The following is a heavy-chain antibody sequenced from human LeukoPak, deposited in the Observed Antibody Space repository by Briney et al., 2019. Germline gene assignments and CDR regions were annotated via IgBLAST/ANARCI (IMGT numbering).Heavy chain of an antibody. CDR1: GYTFTSYD. Sequence: ASVKVSCKASGYTFTSYDINWVRQATGQGLEWMGWMNPNSGNTGYAQKFQGRVTMTRNTSISTAYMELSSLRSEDTAVYYCAREYDYRDLKINFFYRKDGRGQRTTGNGSS. CDR2: MNPNSGNT. J-gene: IGHJ6*02. D-gene: IGHD4-17*01. V-gene: IGHV1-8*01. CDR3: AREYDYRDLKINFFYRKDG.